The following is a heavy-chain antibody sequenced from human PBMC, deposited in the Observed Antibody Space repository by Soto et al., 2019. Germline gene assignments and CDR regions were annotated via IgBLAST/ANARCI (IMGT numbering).Heavy chain of an antibody. D-gene: IGHD6-19*01. Sequence: GGSLRLSCAASGFTFSSYGMHWVRQAPGKGLEWVAVISYDGSNKYYADSVKGRFTISRDNSKNTLYLQMNSLRAKDTAVYYCAKDKMGLYSSGWSHYFDYWGQGTLVTVSS. V-gene: IGHV3-30*18. CDR3: AKDKMGLYSSGWSHYFDY. CDR2: ISYDGSNK. J-gene: IGHJ4*02. CDR1: GFTFSSYG.